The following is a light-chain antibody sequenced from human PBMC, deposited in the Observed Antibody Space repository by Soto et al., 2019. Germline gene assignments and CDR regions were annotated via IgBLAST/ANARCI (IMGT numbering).Light chain of an antibody. Sequence: VLTQSPATLSLSPGDRATLSCRASQTITNYLAWYQHKPGQAPRLLIYDISNRATGIPARFSGGGSGTDSPLTISGLEPEDFAVNYCQQRNTWPGTFGQGTKVGIK. CDR3: QQRNTWPGT. V-gene: IGKV3-11*01. J-gene: IGKJ1*01. CDR2: DIS. CDR1: QTITNY.